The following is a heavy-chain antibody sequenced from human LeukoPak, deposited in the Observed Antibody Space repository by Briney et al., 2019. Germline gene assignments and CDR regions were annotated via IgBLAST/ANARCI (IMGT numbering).Heavy chain of an antibody. CDR2: IKEDGSER. D-gene: IGHD5-24*01. CDR1: AFIFSGHW. CDR3: TRVGYIDEGIDY. V-gene: IGHV3-7*04. J-gene: IGHJ4*02. Sequence: GGSLRLSCEVSAFIFSGHWKNWVRQTPGKGLEWVASIKEDGSERQYVDSVKGRFTSSRDNAKNSLYLQMNSLRAEDTAIYYCTRVGYIDEGIDYWGQGTLVTVSS.